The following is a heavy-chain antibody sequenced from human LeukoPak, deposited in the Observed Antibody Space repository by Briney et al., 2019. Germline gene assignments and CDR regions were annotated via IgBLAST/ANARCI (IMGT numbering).Heavy chain of an antibody. V-gene: IGHV4-31*03. CDR1: GGSISSGGYY. CDR3: ARDGLTGAFDY. CDR2: IYYSGST. D-gene: IGHD1-20*01. J-gene: IGHJ4*02. Sequence: SETLSLTCTVSGGSISSGGYYWSWIRQHPGKGLEWIGYIYYSGSTYYNPSLKSRVTISVDTSKNQFSLKLSSVTAADTAVYYCARDGLTGAFDYWGQGTLVTVSS.